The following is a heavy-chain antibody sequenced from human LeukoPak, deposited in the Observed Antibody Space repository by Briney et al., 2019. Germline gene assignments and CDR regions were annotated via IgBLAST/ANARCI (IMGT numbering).Heavy chain of an antibody. D-gene: IGHD6-19*01. CDR2: IYYSGST. CDR3: ARVIAVAAGDAFDI. CDR1: GGSISSYY. Sequence: SETLSLTCTVSGGSISSYYWSWIRQPPGKGLEWIGYIYYSGSTNYNPSLKSRVTISVDTSKNQFSLKLSSVTAADTAVYYCARVIAVAAGDAFDIWGQGTMVTVSS. V-gene: IGHV4-59*01. J-gene: IGHJ3*02.